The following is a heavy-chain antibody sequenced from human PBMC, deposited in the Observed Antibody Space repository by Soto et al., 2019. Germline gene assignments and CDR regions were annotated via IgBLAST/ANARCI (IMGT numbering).Heavy chain of an antibody. CDR3: ARGSMVRGVIIAHTLDY. D-gene: IGHD3-10*01. J-gene: IGHJ4*02. CDR2: IYYSGST. V-gene: IGHV4-59*01. Sequence: PSETLSLTCTVSGGSISSYYWSWIRQPPGKGLEWIGYIYYSGSTNYNPSLKSRVTISVDTSKNQFSLKLSSVTAADTAVYYCARGSMVRGVIIAHTLDYWGQGTLVTVSS. CDR1: GGSISSYY.